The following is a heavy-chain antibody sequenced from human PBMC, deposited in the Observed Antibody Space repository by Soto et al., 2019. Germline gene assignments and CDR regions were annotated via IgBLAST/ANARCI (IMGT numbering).Heavy chain of an antibody. Sequence: PGGSLRLSCAASGFTFSSYGMHWVRQAPGKGLEWVAVIWCDGSNKYYADSVKCRFTISRDNSKNTLYLQMNSLRAEDTAVYYCAREGDRDAFDIWGQGTMVTVSS. CDR2: IWCDGSNK. D-gene: IGHD2-21*01. CDR3: AREGDRDAFDI. CDR1: GFTFSSYG. J-gene: IGHJ3*02. V-gene: IGHV3-33*01.